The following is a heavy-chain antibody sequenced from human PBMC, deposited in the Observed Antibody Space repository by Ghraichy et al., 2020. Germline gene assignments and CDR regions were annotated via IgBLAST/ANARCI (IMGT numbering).Heavy chain of an antibody. Sequence: SETLSLTCAVSGGSISSGGYSWSWIRQPPGKGLEWIGYTYHSGSTYYNPSLKSRVTISVDRSKNQFSLRLGSVTAADTAVYYCATYSSSWYTYFDYWGQGTLVTVSS. CDR1: GGSISSGGYS. D-gene: IGHD6-13*01. CDR2: TYHSGST. J-gene: IGHJ4*02. V-gene: IGHV4-30-2*01. CDR3: ATYSSSWYTYFDY.